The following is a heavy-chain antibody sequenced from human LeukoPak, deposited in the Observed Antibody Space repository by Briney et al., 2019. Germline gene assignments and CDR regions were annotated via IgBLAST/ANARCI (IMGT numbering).Heavy chain of an antibody. Sequence: GGSLRLSCAASGFTFSNYWMTWVRQASGKGLEWVANANEDGSQRYYVDSVKGRFTISRDNTKQSLYLQMNSLRAEDTAVYYCVREDISEATSNYYYYGMDVWGQGTTVTVSS. CDR1: GFTFSNYW. CDR3: VREDISEATSNYYYYGMDV. D-gene: IGHD2-21*01. CDR2: ANEDGSQR. J-gene: IGHJ6*02. V-gene: IGHV3-7*01.